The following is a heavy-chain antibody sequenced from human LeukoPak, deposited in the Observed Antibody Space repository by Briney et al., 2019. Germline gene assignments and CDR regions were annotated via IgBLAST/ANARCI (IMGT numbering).Heavy chain of an antibody. Sequence: GGSLRLSCAASGFTFSSYGMHWVRQAPGKGLEWVAVISYDGSDKYSADSVKGRFTISRDNSKNTLYLQMNSLRAEDTAVYYCAKDFSSVTYYYDSSGYPDAFDIWGQGTMVTVSS. CDR1: GFTFSSYG. CDR2: ISYDGSDK. CDR3: AKDFSSVTYYYDSSGYPDAFDI. D-gene: IGHD3-22*01. V-gene: IGHV3-30*18. J-gene: IGHJ3*02.